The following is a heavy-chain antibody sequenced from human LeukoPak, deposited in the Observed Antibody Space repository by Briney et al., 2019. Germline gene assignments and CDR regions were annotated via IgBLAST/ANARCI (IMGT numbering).Heavy chain of an antibody. V-gene: IGHV3-23*01. CDR1: GVTVRIYG. J-gene: IGHJ4*02. CDR3: AKAGADRVLRHFDWSAWE. Sequence: GRSLRPACAASGVTVRIYGISSARHAPRKWLEWVSGIIGRVGTTNYPESVKGRFNISRDNSKNTLYLQMSSLRAEDTAVYYCAKAGADRVLRHFDWSAWEWGQGTLVTVSS. D-gene: IGHD3-9*01. CDR2: IIGRVGTT.